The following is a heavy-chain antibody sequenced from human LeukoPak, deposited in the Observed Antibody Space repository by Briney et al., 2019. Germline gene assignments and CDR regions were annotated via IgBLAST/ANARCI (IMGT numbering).Heavy chain of an antibody. CDR2: MNPNSGNT. J-gene: IGHJ3*02. Sequence: ASVKVSCKASGYTFTSYDINWVRQATGQGLEWMGWMNPNSGNTGYAQKFQGRVTMTRNTSISTAYMELSSLRSEDTAVYYCASSITVTTGDAFDIWGQGTMVTVSS. CDR3: ASSITVTTGDAFDI. V-gene: IGHV1-8*01. D-gene: IGHD4-17*01. CDR1: GYTFTSYD.